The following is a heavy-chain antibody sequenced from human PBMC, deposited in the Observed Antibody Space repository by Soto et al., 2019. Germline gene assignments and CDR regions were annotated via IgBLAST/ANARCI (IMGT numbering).Heavy chain of an antibody. Sequence: QVQLQESGPGLVKPSETLSLTCTVSGDSISGGASFWSWIRQPPGKGLEWIANVYYSGSSYYNPSLKSRLTISVYTTKNQFSLQLKSMTAADTAVYYCAKLSCTSSTCYFPGWFDPWGQGTLVTVSS. CDR1: GDSISGGASF. V-gene: IGHV4-31*03. CDR3: AKLSCTSSTCYFPGWFDP. J-gene: IGHJ5*02. CDR2: VYYSGSS. D-gene: IGHD2-2*01.